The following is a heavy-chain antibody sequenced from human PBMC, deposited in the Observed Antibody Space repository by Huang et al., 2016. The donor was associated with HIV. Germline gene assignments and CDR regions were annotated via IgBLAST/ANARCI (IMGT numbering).Heavy chain of an antibody. Sequence: QAQLMQSGPEVKKPGASVKVSCKTSGYSFTDYGITWVRQAPGQGPEWVGWSIAFNEDTEIAQRLQGRVTRTTDTSTSMAYMELRSLRFDDTAVYFCARDPKYHRIGYYRQRRGIDVWGQGTMVSVSS. CDR1: GYSFTDYG. J-gene: IGHJ3*01. CDR2: SIAFNEDT. CDR3: ARDPKYHRIGYYRQRRGIDV. D-gene: IGHD3-22*01. V-gene: IGHV1-18*01.